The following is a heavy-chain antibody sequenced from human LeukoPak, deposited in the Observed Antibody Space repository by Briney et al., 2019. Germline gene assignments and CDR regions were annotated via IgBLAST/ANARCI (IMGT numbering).Heavy chain of an antibody. CDR3: ARARDDYINNWFDP. CDR1: GGSINSYY. V-gene: IGHV4-59*01. D-gene: IGHD5-24*01. Sequence: SETLSLTCIVSGGSINSYYWNWIRQPPGKGLEWIGYVFYSGNTNYNPSLKSQVTISVDASKSQLSLKLSSVTAADTAVYYCARARDDYINNWFDPWGQGTLVTVSS. J-gene: IGHJ5*02. CDR2: VFYSGNT.